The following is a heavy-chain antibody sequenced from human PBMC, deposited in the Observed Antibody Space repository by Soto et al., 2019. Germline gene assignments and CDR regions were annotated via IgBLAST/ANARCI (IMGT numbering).Heavy chain of an antibody. J-gene: IGHJ5*02. CDR1: GVTFTSSA. CDR3: ARDKAAAGIHWFDP. V-gene: IGHV1-58*02. CDR2: IVVGSGNT. D-gene: IGHD6-13*01. Sequence: GASVKVSCKASGVTFTSSAMQWVLQARGQRLEWIGWIVVGSGNTNYAQKFQERVTITRDMSTSTAYMELSSLRSEDTAVYYCARDKAAAGIHWFDPWGQGTLVTVSS.